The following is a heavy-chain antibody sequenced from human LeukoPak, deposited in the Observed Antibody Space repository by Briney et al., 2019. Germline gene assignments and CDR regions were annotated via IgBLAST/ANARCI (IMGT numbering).Heavy chain of an antibody. D-gene: IGHD6-13*01. CDR3: ARGIAAAANSFYY. V-gene: IGHV3-11*05. Sequence: PGGSLTLSCTASGFTFSAYYMSWIRQAPGKGLEWVSYISSTSSYTNHADSVKGRFTISRDNAKNSLYLQMNSLRAEDAAVYYCARGIAAAANSFYYWGQGTLVTVSS. CDR1: GFTFSAYY. CDR2: ISSTSSYT. J-gene: IGHJ4*02.